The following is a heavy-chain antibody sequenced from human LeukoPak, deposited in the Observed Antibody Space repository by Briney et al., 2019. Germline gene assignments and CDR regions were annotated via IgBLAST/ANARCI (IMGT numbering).Heavy chain of an antibody. CDR3: ARGDFDDILTGYYLGY. J-gene: IGHJ4*02. CDR1: GYCFTSYW. Sequence: GESLQISCKGSGYCFTSYWIGWARQMPGKGLEWMGIIYPGDSDTRYSPSFQGQVTISADKSISTAYLQWSSLKASDTAMYYCARGDFDDILTGYYLGYWGQGTLVTVSS. V-gene: IGHV5-51*01. CDR2: IYPGDSDT. D-gene: IGHD3-9*01.